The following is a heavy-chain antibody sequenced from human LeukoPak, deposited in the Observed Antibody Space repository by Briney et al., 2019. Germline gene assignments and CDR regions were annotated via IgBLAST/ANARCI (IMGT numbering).Heavy chain of an antibody. J-gene: IGHJ6*03. CDR1: GFTVSSNS. D-gene: IGHD3-10*01. Sequence: GGSLRLSCTVSGFTVSSNSMSWVRQAPGKGLEWVSFIYSGTIHYSDSVKGRFTISRDNAKNSLYLQMNSLRAEDTAVYYCARDASGRRITMVRGAIAPYYYYYVDVWGKGTTVTISS. V-gene: IGHV3-53*01. CDR2: IYSGTI. CDR3: ARDASGRRITMVRGAIAPYYYYYVDV.